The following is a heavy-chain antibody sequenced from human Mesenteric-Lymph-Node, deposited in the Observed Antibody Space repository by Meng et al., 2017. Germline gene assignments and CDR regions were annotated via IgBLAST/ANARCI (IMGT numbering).Heavy chain of an antibody. Sequence: GESLKISCAASGFTFSDYYMSWIRQAPGKGLVWVSRINPDGSSTNYADSVKGRFTISRDNAKNTLSLQMNSLRAEDTAVYYCVRIAAPGAVDYWGQGTPVTVSS. D-gene: IGHD6-13*01. J-gene: IGHJ4*02. CDR2: INPDGSST. CDR1: GFTFSDYY. CDR3: VRIAAPGAVDY. V-gene: IGHV3-74*01.